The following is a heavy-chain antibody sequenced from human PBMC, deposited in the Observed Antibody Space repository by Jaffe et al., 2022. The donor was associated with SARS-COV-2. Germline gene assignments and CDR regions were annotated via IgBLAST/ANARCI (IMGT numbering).Heavy chain of an antibody. D-gene: IGHD4-17*01. Sequence: EVQLVESGGGLVQPGRSLRLSCAASGFTFDDYAMHWVRQAPGKGLEWVSGISWNSGSIGYADSVKGRFTISRDNAKNSLYLQMNSLRAEDTALYYCAKDSLATVTLRRGYFDLWGRGTLVTVSS. CDR1: GFTFDDYA. CDR2: ISWNSGSI. V-gene: IGHV3-9*01. J-gene: IGHJ2*01. CDR3: AKDSLATVTLRRGYFDL.